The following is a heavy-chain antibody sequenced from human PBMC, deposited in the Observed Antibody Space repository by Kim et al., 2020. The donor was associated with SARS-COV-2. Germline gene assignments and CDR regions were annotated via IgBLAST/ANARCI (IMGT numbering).Heavy chain of an antibody. V-gene: IGHV1-69*01. Sequence: YAQKFQGRVTIPADESTSTAYMELSSLRSEDTAVYYCARESIAAAGIFDYWGQGTLVTVSS. J-gene: IGHJ4*02. CDR3: ARESIAAAGIFDY. D-gene: IGHD6-13*01.